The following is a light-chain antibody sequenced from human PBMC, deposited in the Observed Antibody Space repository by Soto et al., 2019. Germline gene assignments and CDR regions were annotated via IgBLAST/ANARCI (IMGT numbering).Light chain of an antibody. V-gene: IGLV3-1*01. CDR3: QTWDTGTGV. J-gene: IGLJ2*01. CDR1: KLGDKY. Sequence: SYELTQPPSVSVSPGQTATITCSGEKLGDKYTYWYQQKAGQSPVLVIYEDNKRPSGIPARFSGSDSGNTATLTISGTQAVDEADYYCQTWDTGTGVFGGGTQLTVL. CDR2: EDN.